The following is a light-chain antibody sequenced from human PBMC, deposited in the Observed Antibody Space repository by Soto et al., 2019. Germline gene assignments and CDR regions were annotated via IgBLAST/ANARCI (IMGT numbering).Light chain of an antibody. CDR2: EVS. V-gene: IGLV2-8*01. Sequence: QSVLTQPPSASGSPGQSVTISCTGTSSDVGGYNYVSWYQQHPGKAPKLMIYEVSKRPSGVPDRFSGSKSGNTASLTVSGLQAEDEAAYYCSSYEGSNIYVFGTGTKVTVL. CDR1: SSDVGGYNY. J-gene: IGLJ1*01. CDR3: SSYEGSNIYV.